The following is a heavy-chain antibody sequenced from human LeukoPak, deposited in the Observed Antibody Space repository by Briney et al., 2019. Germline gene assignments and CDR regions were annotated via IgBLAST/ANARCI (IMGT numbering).Heavy chain of an antibody. CDR3: ARADSSGYYYMDV. J-gene: IGHJ6*03. V-gene: IGHV3-20*04. D-gene: IGHD3-22*01. Sequence: GGSLRLSCAASGFTFDDYGMSWVRQALGKGLGWVSGINWNGGSTGYADSVKGRFTISRDNAKNSLYLQMNSLRAEDTALYYCARADSSGYYYMDVWGKGTTVTVSS. CDR1: GFTFDDYG. CDR2: INWNGGST.